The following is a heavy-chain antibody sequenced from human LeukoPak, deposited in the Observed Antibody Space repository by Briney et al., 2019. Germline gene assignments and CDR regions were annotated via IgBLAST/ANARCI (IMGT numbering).Heavy chain of an antibody. Sequence: PGRSLTLSCAAPGFTFSNHGMHWVRQAPGKGLEWVAVISNDGSKKLYGESVKGRFTISRDNSENTVYLQMNSLRGEDTAVYYCAKDRAFYAAGVADYWGQGTLVTVSS. V-gene: IGHV3-30*18. J-gene: IGHJ4*02. CDR1: GFTFSNHG. CDR3: AKDRAFYAAGVADY. D-gene: IGHD3-10*01. CDR2: ISNDGSKK.